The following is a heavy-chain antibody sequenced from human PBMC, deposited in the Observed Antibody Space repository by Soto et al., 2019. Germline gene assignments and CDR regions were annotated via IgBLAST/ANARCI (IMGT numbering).Heavy chain of an antibody. D-gene: IGHD3-10*01. CDR1: GFTFSSYW. CDR2: IKQDGSEK. J-gene: IGHJ3*02. V-gene: IGHV3-7*03. CDR3: ASDRGMSAFDI. Sequence: GGSLRLSCAASGFTFSSYWMSWVRQAPGKGLEWVANIKQDGSEKYYVDSVKGRFTISRDNAKNSVYLQMNSLRAEDTAVYYCASDRGMSAFDIWGQGTMVTVSS.